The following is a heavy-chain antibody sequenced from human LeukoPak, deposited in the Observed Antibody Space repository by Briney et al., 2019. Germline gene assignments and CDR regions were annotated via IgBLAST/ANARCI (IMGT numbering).Heavy chain of an antibody. J-gene: IGHJ6*03. Sequence: GGSLRLSCAASGFTFSSYTMHWVRQAPGKGLEWVAVISYDGSNKYYADSVKGRFTISRDNSKNTLYLQMGSLRAEDTAVYYCARDLRSGAYYYFYMDVWGNGTTVIVSS. CDR1: GFTFSSYT. CDR3: ARDLRSGAYYYFYMDV. V-gene: IGHV3-30*04. CDR2: ISYDGSNK. D-gene: IGHD3-3*01.